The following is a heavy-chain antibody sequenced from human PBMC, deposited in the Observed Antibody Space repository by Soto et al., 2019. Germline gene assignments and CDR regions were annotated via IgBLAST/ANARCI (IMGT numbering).Heavy chain of an antibody. V-gene: IGHV3-74*01. J-gene: IGHJ3*01. CDR3: ARGVRGHYGFDV. Sequence: EVQLVESGGGLVQPGESLRLSCAASGFTFTDYWIHWVRQAPGKGLVWVSRIKFDGSSANYADSVKGRFTISRDNAKDTVYLQMNSLGAEATAISYCARGVRGHYGFDVWGQGTMVTVSS. CDR1: GFTFTDYW. D-gene: IGHD3-10*01. CDR2: IKFDGSSA.